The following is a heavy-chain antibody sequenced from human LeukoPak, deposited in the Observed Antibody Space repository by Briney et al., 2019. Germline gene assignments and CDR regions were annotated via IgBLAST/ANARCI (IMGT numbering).Heavy chain of an antibody. V-gene: IGHV3-33*01. CDR2: IWYDGSNK. D-gene: IGHD3-22*01. J-gene: IGHJ4*02. CDR1: GFTFSSYG. Sequence: GGSLRLSCAASGFTFSSYGMHWVRQAPGKGLEWVAVIWYDGSNKYYADSVKGRFTISRDNAKNSLYLQMNSLRAEDTAVYYCARDPGGYDSSGRVYFDYWGQGTLVTVSS. CDR3: ARDPGGYDSSGRVYFDY.